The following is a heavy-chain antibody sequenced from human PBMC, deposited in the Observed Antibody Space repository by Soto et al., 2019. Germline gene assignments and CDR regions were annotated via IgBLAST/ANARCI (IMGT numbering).Heavy chain of an antibody. CDR3: AKVRGKAYYFDY. Sequence: QVQLVESGGGVVQPGRSLRLSCAASGFTFSSYGMKWVRKAPGKGLEWVAVISYDGSNKYYADSVKGRFTISRDNSKNTMYLQMNSLRAEDTAVYYCAKVRGKAYYFDYWGQGSLVTVSS. CDR2: ISYDGSNK. D-gene: IGHD3-10*01. CDR1: GFTFSSYG. V-gene: IGHV3-30*18. J-gene: IGHJ4*02.